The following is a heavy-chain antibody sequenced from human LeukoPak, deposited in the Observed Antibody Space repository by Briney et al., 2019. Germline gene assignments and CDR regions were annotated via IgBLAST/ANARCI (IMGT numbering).Heavy chain of an antibody. CDR2: IKGDGSEK. CDR1: GFTFSTSW. CDR3: ANTMYDFWSDGPDY. J-gene: IGHJ4*02. V-gene: IGHV3-7*03. Sequence: GGSLRLSCAASGFTFSTSWMSWVRQAPGKGLEWVANIKGDGSEKYYVDSVKGRLTISRDNAKNSLYLQMKSLRVEDTAVYYCANTMYDFWSDGPDYWGQGTLVTVSS. D-gene: IGHD3-3*01.